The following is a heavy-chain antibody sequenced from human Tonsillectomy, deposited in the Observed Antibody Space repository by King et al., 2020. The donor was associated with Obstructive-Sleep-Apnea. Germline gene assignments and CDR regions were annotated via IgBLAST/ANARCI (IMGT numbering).Heavy chain of an antibody. Sequence: LQLQESGPGLVKPSQTLSLTCTVSGGSISSGDYYWSWIRQPPGKGLEWIGYIYYSGSTYSNPSLKSRVTISVDTSKNQFSLKLSSVTAADTAVYYCARVPTYYYGSGSYCYYFDYWGQGTLVTVSS. J-gene: IGHJ4*02. CDR2: IYYSGST. V-gene: IGHV4-30-4*01. CDR3: ARVPTYYYGSGSYCYYFDY. CDR1: GGSISSGDYY. D-gene: IGHD3-10*01.